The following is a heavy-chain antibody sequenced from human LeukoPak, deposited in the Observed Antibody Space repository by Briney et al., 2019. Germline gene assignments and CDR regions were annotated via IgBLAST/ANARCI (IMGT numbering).Heavy chain of an antibody. Sequence: ASVKVSCKASGGTFSSYAISWVRQAPGQGLEWMGGIIPIFGTANYAQKFQGRVTITADESTSTAYMELSSLRSEDTAVYYCARDYDFWSGQSEKYGMDVWGQGTTVTVSS. J-gene: IGHJ6*02. CDR2: IIPIFGTA. D-gene: IGHD3-3*01. CDR1: GGTFSSYA. CDR3: ARDYDFWSGQSEKYGMDV. V-gene: IGHV1-69*13.